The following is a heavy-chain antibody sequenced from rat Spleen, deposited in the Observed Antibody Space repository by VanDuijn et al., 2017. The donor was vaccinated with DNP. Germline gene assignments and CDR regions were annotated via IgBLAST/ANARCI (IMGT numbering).Heavy chain of an antibody. D-gene: IGHD1-10*01. CDR3: ARDNNYWYFDF. V-gene: IGHV2S12*01. CDR2: ISSGGST. CDR1: GFSLTNYG. J-gene: IGHJ1*01. Sequence: QVQLKESGPGLVQPSQTLSLTCTVPGFSLTNYGVSWVRQPPGKGLEWIAAISSGGSTYYNSALKSRLSISRDTSKSQVFLKMNSLQTEDTAIYFCARDNNYWYFDFWGPGTMVTVSS.